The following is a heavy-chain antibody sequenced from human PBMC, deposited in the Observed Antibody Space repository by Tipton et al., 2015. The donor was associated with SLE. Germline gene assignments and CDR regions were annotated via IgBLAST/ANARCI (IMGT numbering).Heavy chain of an antibody. CDR2: IYYSGSP. CDR3: VRGASGWL. D-gene: IGHD6-19*01. Sequence: TLSLTCTVSGGSISSSSYYWGWIRQPPGKGLEWIGSIYYSGSPYYNPSLKSRVTISVDTSKNQFSLKLSSVTAADTAVYYCVRGASGWLWGQGTLVTVSS. J-gene: IGHJ4*02. V-gene: IGHV4-39*07. CDR1: GGSISSSSYY.